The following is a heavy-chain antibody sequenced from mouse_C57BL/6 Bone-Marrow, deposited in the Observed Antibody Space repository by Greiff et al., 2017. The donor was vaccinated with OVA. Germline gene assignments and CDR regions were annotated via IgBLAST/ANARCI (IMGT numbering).Heavy chain of an antibody. V-gene: IGHV1-74*01. CDR3: AIGGDCTDY. CDR2: IHPSDSDT. Sequence: VQLQQPWAELVKPGASVKVSCKASGYTFTSYWMHWVKQRPGQGLAWIERIHPSDSDTNYNQKFKGKATLTVDKSSSTAYMQLSSLTSEDSAVYYCAIGGDCTDYWGQGPTLTVSS. J-gene: IGHJ2*01. CDR1: GYTFTSYW.